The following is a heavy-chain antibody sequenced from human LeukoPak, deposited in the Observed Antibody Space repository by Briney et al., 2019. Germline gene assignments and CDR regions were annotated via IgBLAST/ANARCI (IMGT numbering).Heavy chain of an antibody. V-gene: IGHV4-59*01. J-gene: IGHJ3*02. CDR1: GGSISSYY. Sequence: PSETLSLTCTVSGGSISSYYWSWIRQPPGKGLEWIGYIYYSGSTNYNPSPKSRVTISVDTSKNQFSLKLSSVTAADTAVYYCARHSAHSSTNDAFDIWGQGTMVTVSS. CDR3: ARHSAHSSTNDAFDI. D-gene: IGHD6-13*01. CDR2: IYYSGST.